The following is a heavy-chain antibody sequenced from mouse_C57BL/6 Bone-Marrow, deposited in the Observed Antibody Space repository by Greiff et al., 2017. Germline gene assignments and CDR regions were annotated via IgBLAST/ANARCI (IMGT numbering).Heavy chain of an antibody. J-gene: IGHJ4*01. Sequence: VQLQQSGAELVRPGASVKLSCTASGFNIKDDYMPWVKQRPEQGLAWIGWIDPENGDTEYASKFQGQATITADTSSNTAYLQLSSLTSEDTTVYYCTTLITTVVANAMDYWGQGTSVTVSS. CDR2: IDPENGDT. CDR1: GFNIKDDY. D-gene: IGHD1-1*01. CDR3: TTLITTVVANAMDY. V-gene: IGHV14-4*01.